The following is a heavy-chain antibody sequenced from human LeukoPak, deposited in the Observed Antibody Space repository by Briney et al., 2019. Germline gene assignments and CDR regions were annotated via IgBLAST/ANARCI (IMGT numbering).Heavy chain of an antibody. V-gene: IGHV3-74*03. CDR1: GFTFSSYW. Sequence: GGSLRLSCAASGFTFSSYWLHWVRQAPGKGLVWVSRINSDGSSITYADSVKGRFTISRDNAKNTLYLQMNSLRVEDTAVYYCAREGRVSGYDFDCWGQGTLVTASS. D-gene: IGHD5-12*01. CDR2: INSDGSSI. J-gene: IGHJ4*02. CDR3: AREGRVSGYDFDC.